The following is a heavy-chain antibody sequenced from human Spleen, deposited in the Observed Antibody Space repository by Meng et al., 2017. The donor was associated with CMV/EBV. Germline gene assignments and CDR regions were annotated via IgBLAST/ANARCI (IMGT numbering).Heavy chain of an antibody. CDR3: TRSRGEIAFDI. CDR1: GFTFDDYA. Sequence: SLKISCAASGFTFDDYAMHWVRQAPGKGLEWVSGISWNSATIGYADSVKGRFTISRDNAKNSLYLQMNSLGAEDTALYYCTRSRGEIAFDIWGQGTLVTVSS. CDR2: ISWNSATI. V-gene: IGHV3-9*01. D-gene: IGHD3-10*01. J-gene: IGHJ3*02.